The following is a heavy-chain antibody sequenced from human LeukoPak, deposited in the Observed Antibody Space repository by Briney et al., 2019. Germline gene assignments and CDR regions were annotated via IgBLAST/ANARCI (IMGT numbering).Heavy chain of an antibody. V-gene: IGHV3-21*01. D-gene: IGHD1-26*01. CDR3: ARELTTGSYAPDY. Sequence: PGGSLRLSCAASGFSLSSYSMNWVRQAPVKGLEWVSYISRSSNSIDYGDSVKGRFITSRDNAKNSLYLQMNSLRAEDTAVYYCARELTTGSYAPDYWGQGTLVTVSS. CDR2: ISRSSNSI. CDR1: GFSLSSYS. J-gene: IGHJ4*02.